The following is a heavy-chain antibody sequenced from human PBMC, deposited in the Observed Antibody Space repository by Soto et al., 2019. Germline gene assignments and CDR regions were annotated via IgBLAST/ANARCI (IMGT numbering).Heavy chain of an antibody. Sequence: PSATMSLTCPVSGCSLSGYYWSWLLQPPGKGLEWIGYIYYSWSTNYNPSLKSRVTISVDTSKNQFSLKLSSVTAADTAVYYCARFIVGGSSWRWFDPWGQGTLVTVSA. CDR3: ARFIVGGSSWRWFDP. CDR1: GCSLSGYY. V-gene: IGHV4-59*01. CDR2: IYYSWST. J-gene: IGHJ5*02. D-gene: IGHD6-13*01.